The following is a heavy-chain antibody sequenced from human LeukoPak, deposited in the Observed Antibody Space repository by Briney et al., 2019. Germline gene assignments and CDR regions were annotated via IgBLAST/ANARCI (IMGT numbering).Heavy chain of an antibody. D-gene: IGHD6-13*01. J-gene: IGHJ4*02. CDR1: GGSISSYY. CDR3: ARDGGSSWLTGGNYFDY. V-gene: IGHV4-59*01. CDR2: IYYSGST. Sequence: PSETLSLTCTVSGGSISSYYWSWIRQPPGKGLEWIGYIYYSGSTSYNPSLKSRVTISVDTSKNQFSLKLSSVTAADTAVYYCARDGGSSWLTGGNYFDYWGQGTLVTVSS.